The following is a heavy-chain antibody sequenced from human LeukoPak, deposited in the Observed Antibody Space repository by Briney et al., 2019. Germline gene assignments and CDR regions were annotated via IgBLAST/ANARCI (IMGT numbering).Heavy chain of an antibody. Sequence: GSLRLSCAASGFTVSSNYMSWVRQAPGEGLEWVSVIYSGGITDYADSVKDRFTISRDSSKNTLYLQMNSLRAEDTAVYYCARVSQWLPDYWGQGTLVTVSS. D-gene: IGHD6-19*01. CDR3: ARVSQWLPDY. J-gene: IGHJ4*02. CDR1: GFTVSSNY. V-gene: IGHV3-66*01. CDR2: IYSGGIT.